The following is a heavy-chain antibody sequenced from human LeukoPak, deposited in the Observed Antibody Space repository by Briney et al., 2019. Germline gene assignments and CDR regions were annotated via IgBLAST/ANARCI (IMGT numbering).Heavy chain of an antibody. CDR3: ARTPYDILTGYIYYYYYMDV. CDR2: IYYSGST. V-gene: IGHV4-39*07. Sequence: SETLSLTCTVSGGSISSSSYYWGWIRQPPGKGLEWIGSIYYSGSTYYNPSLKSRVTISVDTSKNQFSLKLSSVTAADTAVYYCARTPYDILTGYIYYYYYMDVWGKGTTVTVSS. J-gene: IGHJ6*03. CDR1: GGSISSSSYY. D-gene: IGHD3-9*01.